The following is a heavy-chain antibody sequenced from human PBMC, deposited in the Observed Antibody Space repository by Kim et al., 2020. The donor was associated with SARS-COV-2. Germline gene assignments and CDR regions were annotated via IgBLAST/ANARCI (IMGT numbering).Heavy chain of an antibody. Sequence: ADSVKGRFTISSDNSKNTLYLQMNSLGAEDAAVYYCAKDLSGWYLSGGGYWGQGTLVTVSS. D-gene: IGHD6-19*01. CDR3: AKDLSGWYLSGGGY. V-gene: IGHV3-23*01. J-gene: IGHJ4*02.